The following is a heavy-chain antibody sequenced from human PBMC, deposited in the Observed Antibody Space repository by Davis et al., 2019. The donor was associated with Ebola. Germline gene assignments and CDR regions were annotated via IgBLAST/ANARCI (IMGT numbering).Heavy chain of an antibody. D-gene: IGHD1-14*01. V-gene: IGHV3-48*02. CDR1: GFTFSNAW. J-gene: IGHJ6*02. CDR3: ARDRNTYYYYGMDV. Sequence: GESLKISCAASGFTFSNAWMNWVRQAPGKGLEWVSYISSSSSTIYYADSVKGRFTISRDNAKNSLYLQMNSLRDEDTAVYYCARDRNTYYYYGMDVWGQGTTVTVSS. CDR2: ISSSSSTI.